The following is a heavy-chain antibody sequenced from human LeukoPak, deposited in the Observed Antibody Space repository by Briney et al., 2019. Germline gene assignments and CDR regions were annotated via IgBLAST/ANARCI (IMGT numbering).Heavy chain of an antibody. CDR1: GFTFSSYS. V-gene: IGHV3-23*01. CDR3: AKDARRSSGWYFFDH. D-gene: IGHD6-19*01. Sequence: GGSLRLSCAASGFTFSSYSMNWVRQAPGKGLEWVSVISDSGDSTYYADSVKGRFTISRDNSKNTLYLQMNSLRAEDTAVYYCAKDARRSSGWYFFDHWGQGTLVTVSS. J-gene: IGHJ4*02. CDR2: ISDSGDST.